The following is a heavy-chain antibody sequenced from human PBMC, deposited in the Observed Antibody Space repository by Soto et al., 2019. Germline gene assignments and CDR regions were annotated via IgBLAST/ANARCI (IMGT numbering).Heavy chain of an antibody. CDR3: ARLGVKKNWFDP. CDR1: GVSISSYY. CDR2: IYYSGST. Sequence: PSETLSLTWTVSGVSISSYYWSWILQPPGKGLEWIGYIYYSGSTNYNPSLKSRVTISVDTSKNQFSLKLSSVTAADTAVYYCARLGVKKNWFDPWGQGTLVIVSS. J-gene: IGHJ5*02. D-gene: IGHD2-21*01. V-gene: IGHV4-59*01.